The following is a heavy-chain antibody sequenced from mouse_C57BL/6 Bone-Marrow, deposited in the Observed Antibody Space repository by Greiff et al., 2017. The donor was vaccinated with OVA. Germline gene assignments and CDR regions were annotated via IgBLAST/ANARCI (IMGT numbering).Heavy chain of an antibody. D-gene: IGHD1-1*01. CDR3: GSYRFAY. J-gene: IGHJ3*01. CDR1: GFSLTSYG. CDR2: IWSGGSK. V-gene: IGHV2-4*01. Sequence: QVHVKQSGPGLVQPSPSLSITCTVSGFSLTSYGVHWVRQPPGKGLEWMGVIWSGGSKDYNAAFISRLSISKDNSKSQVFVKMNSLQADDTAIYYCGSYRFAYWGQGTLVTVSA.